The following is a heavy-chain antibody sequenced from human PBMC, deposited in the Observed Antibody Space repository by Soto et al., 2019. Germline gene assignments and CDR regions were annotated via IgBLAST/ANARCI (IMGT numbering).Heavy chain of an antibody. J-gene: IGHJ5*02. Sequence: SETLSLTCAVSGGSFTSNNWWTWVRRPPGKGLEWIGSIYFRGTTYTNPSLESRVTISVDTSKNHFSLKLDSVTAADTALYYCSRRAPEGFDPWGRGTLVTVSS. CDR2: IYFRGTT. V-gene: IGHV4-4*02. CDR3: SRRAPEGFDP. CDR1: GGSFTSNNW.